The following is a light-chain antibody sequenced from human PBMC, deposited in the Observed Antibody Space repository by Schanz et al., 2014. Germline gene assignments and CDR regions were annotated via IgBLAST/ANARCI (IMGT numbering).Light chain of an antibody. CDR3: QQYGDSPPT. CDR1: QSVSSY. V-gene: IGKV3-11*01. J-gene: IGKJ4*01. Sequence: EIVLTQSPATLSLSPGERATLSCRASQSVSSYLAWYQQKPGQAPRLLIYDASNRATGISDRFIGSGSGTDFTLTITSLQPEDFAVYSCQQYGDSPPTFGPGTKVEI. CDR2: DAS.